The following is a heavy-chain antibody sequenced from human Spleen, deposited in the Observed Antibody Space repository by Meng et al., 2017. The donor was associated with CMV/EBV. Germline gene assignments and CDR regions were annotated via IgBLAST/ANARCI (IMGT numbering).Heavy chain of an antibody. CDR3: ARAHWRRDDAFDI. J-gene: IGHJ3*02. CDR1: GGSISSGDYW. CDR2: IYYTGST. Sequence: SETLSLTCTVSGGSISSGDYWWSWIRQPPGQGLEWIGYIYYTGSTYYNPSLKSRVTISIDTSKNQFSLKLRSVTAADTAVYYCARAHWRRDDAFDIWGQGTMVTVSS. D-gene: IGHD1-1*01. V-gene: IGHV4-30-4*01.